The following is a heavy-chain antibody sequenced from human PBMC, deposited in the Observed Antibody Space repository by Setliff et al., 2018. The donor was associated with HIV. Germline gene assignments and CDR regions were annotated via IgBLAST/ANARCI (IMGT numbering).Heavy chain of an antibody. CDR2: IHMNGNS. Sequence: SETLSLTCTVSGGSISSSSYYWGWIRQPPGKGLEWIGSIHMNGNSVYNPSLKSRVTLSGDASKNQFSLKLTSVTVADTAVYYCARVAVGGTGPDSWGQGTLVTVSS. V-gene: IGHV4-39*07. CDR3: ARVAVGGTGPDS. CDR1: GGSISSSSYY. D-gene: IGHD1-1*01. J-gene: IGHJ4*02.